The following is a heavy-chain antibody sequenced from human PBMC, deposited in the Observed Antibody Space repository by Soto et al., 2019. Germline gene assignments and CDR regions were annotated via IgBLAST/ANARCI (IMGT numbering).Heavy chain of an antibody. CDR3: ARSHDYGDLLFYFDY. J-gene: IGHJ4*02. CDR2: IYYSGST. CDR1: GGSISSSSYY. D-gene: IGHD4-17*01. V-gene: IGHV4-61*01. Sequence: SETLSLTCTVSGGSISSSSYYWSWIRQPPGKGLEWIGYIYYSGSTNYNPSLKSRVTISVDTSKNQFSLKLSSVTAADTAVYYCARSHDYGDLLFYFDYWGQGTLVTVSS.